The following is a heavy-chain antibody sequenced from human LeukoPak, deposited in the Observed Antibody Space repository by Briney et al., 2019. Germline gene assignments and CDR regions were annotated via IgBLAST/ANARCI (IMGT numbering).Heavy chain of an antibody. D-gene: IGHD3-10*01. Sequence: SETLSVTCTVSGGSISSYYWSWIRQPPGKGLEWIGYIYYSGSTNYNPSLKSRVTISVDTSKNQFSLKLSSVTAADTAVYYCARGPYYYGSGSRNWFDPWGQGNLVTVSS. CDR3: ARGPYYYGSGSRNWFDP. CDR2: IYYSGST. CDR1: GGSISSYY. J-gene: IGHJ5*02. V-gene: IGHV4-59*01.